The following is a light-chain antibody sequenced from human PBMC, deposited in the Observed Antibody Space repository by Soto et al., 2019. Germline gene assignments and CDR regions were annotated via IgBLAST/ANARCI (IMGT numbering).Light chain of an antibody. CDR1: SSDVGGYNY. V-gene: IGLV2-14*01. Sequence: QSALTQPASVSGSPGQSITISCTGTSSDVGGYNYVSWYQQHPGKAPKLMIYDVSNRPSGVSNRFSGSKSGNTASLTISGFEAEDEAHFNCSSYTSSSTLLVFGGGTKLTVL. CDR2: DVS. J-gene: IGLJ2*01. CDR3: SSYTSSSTLLV.